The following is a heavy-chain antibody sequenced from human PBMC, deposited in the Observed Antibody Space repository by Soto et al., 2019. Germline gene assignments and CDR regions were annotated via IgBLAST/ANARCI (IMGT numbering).Heavy chain of an antibody. D-gene: IGHD6-19*01. Sequence: ASVKVSCKASGYTFTSYAMHWVRQAPGQGLEWMGWISAYNGNTNYAQKLQGRVTMTTDTSTSTAYMELRSLRSDDTAVYYCARDPPYSSGWANWFDPWGQGTLVTVSS. J-gene: IGHJ5*02. CDR2: ISAYNGNT. CDR3: ARDPPYSSGWANWFDP. CDR1: GYTFTSYA. V-gene: IGHV1-18*01.